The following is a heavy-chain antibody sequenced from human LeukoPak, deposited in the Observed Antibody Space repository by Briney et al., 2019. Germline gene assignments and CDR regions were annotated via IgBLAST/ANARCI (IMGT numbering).Heavy chain of an antibody. V-gene: IGHV1-69*13. CDR3: ARSGSGYSYGYESVYFDY. Sequence: SVKVSCKASGGTFSSYAISWVRQAPGQGLEWMGGIIPIFGTANYAQKFQGRVTITADESTSTAYMELSSLRSEDTAVYYCARSGSGYSYGYESVYFDYWGQGTLVTVSS. D-gene: IGHD5-18*01. CDR1: GGTFSSYA. CDR2: IIPIFGTA. J-gene: IGHJ4*02.